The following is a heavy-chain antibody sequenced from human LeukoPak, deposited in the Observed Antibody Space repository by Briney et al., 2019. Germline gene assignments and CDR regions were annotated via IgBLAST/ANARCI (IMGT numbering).Heavy chain of an antibody. V-gene: IGHV5-51*01. J-gene: IGHJ6*02. CDR3: ARQMLPNYYYYGVDV. CDR1: GYSFTNYW. CDR2: IYPGDSAT. Sequence: GESLKISCKGSGYSFTNYWIGWVRQTPGKGLEWMGIIYPGDSATRSSPSFQGQVTISADKSISTAYLQWSSLKASDTAMYYCARQMLPNYYYYGVDVWGRGTTVTVSS. D-gene: IGHD2-8*01.